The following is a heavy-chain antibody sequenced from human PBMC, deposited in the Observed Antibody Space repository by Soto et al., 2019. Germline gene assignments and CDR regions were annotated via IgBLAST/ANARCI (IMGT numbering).Heavy chain of an antibody. V-gene: IGHV4-59*07. J-gene: IGHJ4*02. CDR3: AIYSSDICHPAYCFDY. CDR1: GGSMSRHF. D-gene: IGHD3-22*01. CDR2: IFHSGSP. Sequence: SDTLSLTCTLPGGSMSRHFWSWIRQPPGKRLEWVGFIFHSGSPSYNPSLKSRVTIAVHTSKNQFYLRLTSVTAADTAVYYCAIYSSDICHPAYCFDYWGQGALVTVSS.